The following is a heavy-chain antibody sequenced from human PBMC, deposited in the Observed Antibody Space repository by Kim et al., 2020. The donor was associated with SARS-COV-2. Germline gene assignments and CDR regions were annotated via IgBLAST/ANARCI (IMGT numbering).Heavy chain of an antibody. J-gene: IGHJ4*02. CDR3: ARSLITMVRGVIIGSPLNFDY. D-gene: IGHD3-10*01. CDR2: IIPIFGTA. Sequence: SVKVSCKASGGTFSSYAISWVRQAPGQGLEWMGGIIPIFGTANYAQKFPGIVTITADESTSTAYMELSSLRSEDTAVYYCARSLITMVRGVIIGSPLNFDYWGQGTLVTVS. V-gene: IGHV1-69*13. CDR1: GGTFSSYA.